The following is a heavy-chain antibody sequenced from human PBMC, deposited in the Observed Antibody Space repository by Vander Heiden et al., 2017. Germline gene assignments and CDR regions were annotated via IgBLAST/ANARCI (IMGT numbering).Heavy chain of an antibody. Sequence: QVQLVESGGGVVQPGRSLRISWAASGFTFSSYGIHWVLQAPGKGLEWVAVISYDGSNKYYADSVKGRFTISRDNSKNTLYLQMNSLRAEDTAVYYCAKYCSSTSCPWGQGTLVTVSS. CDR2: ISYDGSNK. CDR1: GFTFSSYG. D-gene: IGHD2-2*01. CDR3: AKYCSSTSCP. V-gene: IGHV3-30*18. J-gene: IGHJ4*02.